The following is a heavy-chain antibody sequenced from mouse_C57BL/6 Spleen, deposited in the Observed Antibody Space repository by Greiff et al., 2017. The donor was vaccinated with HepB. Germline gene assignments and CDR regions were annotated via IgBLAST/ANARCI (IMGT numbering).Heavy chain of an antibody. D-gene: IGHD1-1*01. CDR1: GFTFSDYG. CDR2: ISSGSSTI. J-gene: IGHJ3*01. Sequence: EVQGVESGGGLVKPGGSLKLSCAASGFTFSDYGMHCVRQAPEKGLEWVAYISSGSSTIYYADTVKGRFTISRDNAKNTLFLQMTSLRSEDTAMYYCANYYGSSLFAYWGQGTLVTVSA. CDR3: ANYYGSSLFAY. V-gene: IGHV5-17*01.